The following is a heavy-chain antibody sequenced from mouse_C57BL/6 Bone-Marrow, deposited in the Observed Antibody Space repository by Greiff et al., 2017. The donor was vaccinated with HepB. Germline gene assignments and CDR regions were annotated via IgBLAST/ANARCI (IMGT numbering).Heavy chain of an antibody. J-gene: IGHJ2*01. CDR3: TPYYYGSSLDY. Sequence: QVQLQQSGAELVRPGASVTLSCKASGYTFTDYEMHWVKQTPVHGLEWIGAIDPETGGTAYNQKFTGKAILTAGKSSSTAYMELRSLTSEDSAVCYCTPYYYGSSLDYWGQGTTLTVSS. CDR2: IDPETGGT. CDR1: GYTFTDYE. D-gene: IGHD1-1*01. V-gene: IGHV1-15*01.